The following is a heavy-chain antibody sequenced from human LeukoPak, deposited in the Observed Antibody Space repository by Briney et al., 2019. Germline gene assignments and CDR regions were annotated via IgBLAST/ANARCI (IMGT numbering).Heavy chain of an antibody. V-gene: IGHV1-69*01. J-gene: IGHJ5*02. CDR2: IIPTFGTA. CDR3: ARDPRGITFGGVIVDLYWFDP. Sequence: SVKVSCKASGGTFSSYAISWVRQAPGQGLEWMGGIIPTFGTANYAQKFQGRVTITADESTSTAYMELSSLRSEDTAVYYCARDPRGITFGGVIVDLYWFDPWGQGTLVTVSS. CDR1: GGTFSSYA. D-gene: IGHD3-16*02.